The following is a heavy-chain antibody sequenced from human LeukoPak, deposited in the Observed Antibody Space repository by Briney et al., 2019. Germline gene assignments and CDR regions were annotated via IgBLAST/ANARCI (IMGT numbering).Heavy chain of an antibody. V-gene: IGHV3-66*01. D-gene: IGHD3-10*01. CDR3: AREGQRGIYALDI. CDR2: LHSDGTT. J-gene: IGHJ3*02. CDR1: GLTVSSNY. Sequence: GGSLRLSCAASGLTVSSNYMSWVRHLPGKGLEWISVLHSDGTTKYADSVKGRFTISRDESNNTLYLQMDNLGVEDTAVYYCAREGQRGIYALDIWGQGTLVTVSS.